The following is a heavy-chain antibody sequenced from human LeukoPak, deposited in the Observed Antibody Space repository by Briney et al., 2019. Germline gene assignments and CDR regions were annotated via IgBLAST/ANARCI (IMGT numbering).Heavy chain of an antibody. CDR2: INPNSGGT. CDR3: ARDYYDSSGYGSFDY. CDR1: GYTFTAYY. J-gene: IGHJ4*02. Sequence: APVKVSCKASGYTFTAYYMHWVRQAPGQGLEWMGWINPNSGGTNYAQKFQGRVTMTRDTSISTAYMELSRLRSDDTAVFYCARDYYDSSGYGSFDYWGQGTLVTVSS. V-gene: IGHV1-2*02. D-gene: IGHD3-22*01.